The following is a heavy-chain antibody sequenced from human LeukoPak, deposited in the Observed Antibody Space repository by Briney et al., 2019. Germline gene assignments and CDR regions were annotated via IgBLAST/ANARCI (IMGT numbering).Heavy chain of an antibody. CDR3: ARDSHSSQKQEDY. CDR1: GFTVSSYG. Sequence: GGSLRLSCAASGFTVSSYGMSWVRQAPGKGLEWVSGINWNGGSTGYADSVKGRFTISRDSAKNSLYLQMNSLRAEDTALYYCARDSHSSQKQEDYWGQGTLVTVSS. J-gene: IGHJ4*02. V-gene: IGHV3-20*04. CDR2: INWNGGST. D-gene: IGHD6-13*01.